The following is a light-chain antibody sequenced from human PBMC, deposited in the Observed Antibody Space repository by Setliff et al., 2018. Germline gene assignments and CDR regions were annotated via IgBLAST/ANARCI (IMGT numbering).Light chain of an antibody. J-gene: IGLJ1*01. Sequence: QSVLTQPASVSGPPGQSITISCTGTSSDVGYYNYVSWYQQHPGKAPKLMIYEVSNRPSGVSNRFSGSKSGNTASLTISGLQAEDEADYYCSSYTSSSTRVFGTGTKVTVL. V-gene: IGLV2-14*01. CDR1: SSDVGYYNY. CDR3: SSYTSSSTRV. CDR2: EVS.